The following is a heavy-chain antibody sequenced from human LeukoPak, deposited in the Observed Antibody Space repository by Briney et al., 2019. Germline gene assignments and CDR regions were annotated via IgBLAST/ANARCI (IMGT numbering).Heavy chain of an antibody. V-gene: IGHV3-23*01. J-gene: IGHJ4*02. CDR1: GFTFSSYA. D-gene: IGHD5-24*01. Sequence: GGSLRLPCAASGFTFSSYAMSWVRQAPGKGLEWVSAFSGSGGSTYYADSVKGRFTISRDNSKNTLYLQMNSLRAEDTAVYYCARSRYNRFDYWGQGTLVTVSS. CDR3: ARSRYNRFDY. CDR2: FSGSGGST.